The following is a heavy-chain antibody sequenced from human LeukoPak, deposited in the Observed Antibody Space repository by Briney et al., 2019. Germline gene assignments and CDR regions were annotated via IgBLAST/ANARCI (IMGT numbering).Heavy chain of an antibody. D-gene: IGHD5-18*01. CDR3: ARDYQGGYGDKTVDY. CDR1: GGSISSGGYS. Sequence: SQTLSLTCAVSGGSISSGGYSWTWIRQPPGKGLECIGHIYYSGTTYYNPSLKSRVTISLDTSKNQFSLKLSSVTAADTAVYYCARDYQGGYGDKTVDYWGQGTLVTVSS. CDR2: IYYSGTT. J-gene: IGHJ4*02. V-gene: IGHV4-30-4*07.